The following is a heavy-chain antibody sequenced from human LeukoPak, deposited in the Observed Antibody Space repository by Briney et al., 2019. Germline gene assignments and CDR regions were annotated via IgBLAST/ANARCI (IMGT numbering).Heavy chain of an antibody. CDR1: GGSISSSSYY. CDR2: IYYSGST. J-gene: IGHJ4*02. Sequence: SETLSLTCTVSGGSISSSSYYWGWIRQPPGKGLEWIGSIYYSGSTYYNPSLKSRVTISVDTSKNQFSLKLSSVTAADTAVYYCARGFRGCSGGSCYSNLFDYWGQGTLVTVSS. V-gene: IGHV4-39*07. CDR3: ARGFRGCSGGSCYSNLFDY. D-gene: IGHD2-15*01.